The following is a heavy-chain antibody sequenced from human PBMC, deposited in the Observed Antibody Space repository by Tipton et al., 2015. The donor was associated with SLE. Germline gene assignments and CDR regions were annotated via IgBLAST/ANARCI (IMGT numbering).Heavy chain of an antibody. D-gene: IGHD6-19*01. CDR3: AREGGTAVAGPYFDY. CDR2: IYYSGST. V-gene: IGHV4-39*07. Sequence: TLSLTCTVSGGSISSSSYYWGWIRQPPGKGLEWIGSIYYSGSTNYNPSLKSRVTISVDTSKNQFSLKLSSVTAADTAVYYCAREGGTAVAGPYFDYWGQGTLVTVSS. CDR1: GGSISSSSYY. J-gene: IGHJ4*02.